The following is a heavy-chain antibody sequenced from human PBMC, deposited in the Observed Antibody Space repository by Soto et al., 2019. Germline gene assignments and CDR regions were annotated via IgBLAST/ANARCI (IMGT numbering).Heavy chain of an antibody. V-gene: IGHV1-8*01. D-gene: IGHD3-3*01. J-gene: IGHJ4*02. CDR2: MSPNSGYT. CDR1: GYTFTSYD. Sequence: QVQLVQSGAEVKKPGASVKVSCKASGYTFTSYDINWVRQATGQGLEWMGWMSPNSGYTGCAQTFQGRVTMTRNTSISTAYMELSSLRSGDTAVYYCARGLNDFGVVTLDYWGQGALVTVSS. CDR3: ARGLNDFGVVTLDY.